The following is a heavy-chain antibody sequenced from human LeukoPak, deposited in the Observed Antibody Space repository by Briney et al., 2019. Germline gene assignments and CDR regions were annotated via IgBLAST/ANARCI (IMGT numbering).Heavy chain of an antibody. CDR1: GFTFSSYG. J-gene: IGHJ6*02. D-gene: IGHD3-10*01. V-gene: IGHV3-7*01. Sequence: GRSLRLSCAASGFTFSSYGMHWVRQAPGKGLERVANIKQDGSEKYYVDSVKGRFTISRDNAKNSLYLQMNSLRAEDTAVYYCARDSVTMVRGIPGYYYYYGMDVWGQGTTVTVSS. CDR3: ARDSVTMVRGIPGYYYYYGMDV. CDR2: IKQDGSEK.